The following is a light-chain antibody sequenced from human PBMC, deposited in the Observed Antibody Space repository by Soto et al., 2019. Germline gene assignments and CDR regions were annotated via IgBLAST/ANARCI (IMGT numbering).Light chain of an antibody. CDR2: TNN. CDR1: SSNIESNT. CDR3: AAWDDSLNGVI. J-gene: IGLJ2*01. Sequence: QPVLTQPPSASGTAGQRVTISCSGSSSNIESNTVSWYRQLPGTAPELLIYTNNQRPSGVPDRFSGSKSGTSASLAISGLQSEDEADYYCAAWDDSLNGVIFGGGTQLTVL. V-gene: IGLV1-44*01.